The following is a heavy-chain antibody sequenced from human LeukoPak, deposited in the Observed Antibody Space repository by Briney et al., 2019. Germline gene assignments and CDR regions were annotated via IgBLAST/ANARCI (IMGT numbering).Heavy chain of an antibody. D-gene: IGHD3-22*01. Sequence: GGSLGLSCAASGFAFSSYNMNWVRQAPGKGLEWISYIGSSGSPTHYADSVGGRFTISGDNAKNSLYLQMDSLRDEDTAVYFCARRPYSDTSGRLSDVWGQGTTVTVSS. CDR2: IGSSGSPT. J-gene: IGHJ6*02. CDR1: GFAFSSYN. CDR3: ARRPYSDTSGRLSDV. V-gene: IGHV3-48*02.